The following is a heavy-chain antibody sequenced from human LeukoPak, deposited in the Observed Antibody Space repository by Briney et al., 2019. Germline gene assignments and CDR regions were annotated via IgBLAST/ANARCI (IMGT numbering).Heavy chain of an antibody. V-gene: IGHV1-24*01. D-gene: IGHD2-15*01. CDR3: ATKAQSPGGGKDYYYGMDV. J-gene: IGHJ6*02. CDR1: GYTLTELS. Sequence: GASVKVSCKVSGYTLTELSMHWVRQAPGKGLEWMGGFDPEDGETIYAQKFQGRVTMTEDTSTDTAYMELSSLRSEDTAVYYCATKAQSPGGGKDYYYGMDVWGQGTTVTVSS. CDR2: FDPEDGET.